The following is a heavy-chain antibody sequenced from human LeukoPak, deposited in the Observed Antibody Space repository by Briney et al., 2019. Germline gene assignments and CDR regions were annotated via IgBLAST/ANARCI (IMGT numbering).Heavy chain of an antibody. V-gene: IGHV3-23*01. CDR1: GFTFSSYA. D-gene: IGHD4-23*01. CDR3: AKGGYGGNFFDY. Sequence: GGSLRLSCAASGFTFSSYAMSWVRQAPGKGLEWVSAISGSGGSTYYADSVKGRFTISRDNSKDTPYLQMNSLRAEDTAVYYCAKGGYGGNFFDYWGQGTLVTVSS. CDR2: ISGSGGST. J-gene: IGHJ4*02.